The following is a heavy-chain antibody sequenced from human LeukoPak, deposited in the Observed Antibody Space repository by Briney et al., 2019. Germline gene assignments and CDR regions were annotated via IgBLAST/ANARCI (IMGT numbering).Heavy chain of an antibody. CDR3: AKTGQFDY. J-gene: IGHJ4*02. CDR1: GFTFSSYA. V-gene: IGHV3-23*01. Sequence: GSLRLSCAASGFTFSSYAMSWVRQPPGKGLEWVSSISGRDGSTYYADSVKGRFTISRDNSKNTVYLQMNSLRTEDTALYYCAKTGQFDYWGQGTLVTVSS. CDR2: ISGRDGST.